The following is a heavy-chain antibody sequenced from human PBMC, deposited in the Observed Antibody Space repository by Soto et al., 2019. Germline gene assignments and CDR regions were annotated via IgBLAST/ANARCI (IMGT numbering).Heavy chain of an antibody. Sequence: EVLLEESGGGFAQPGGSLRLPCAASGFTGSKNNMTWVRKAPGKGLEWVAVIQDGGSISYADSVSDRFTISRDNSKNTVFLEMNNLRPEDTAVYFCARGEGSGSNALGHWGQGTLVTVSS. CDR1: GFTGSKNN. CDR2: IQDGGSI. CDR3: ARGEGSGSNALGH. V-gene: IGHV3-66*01. J-gene: IGHJ4*02. D-gene: IGHD3-16*01.